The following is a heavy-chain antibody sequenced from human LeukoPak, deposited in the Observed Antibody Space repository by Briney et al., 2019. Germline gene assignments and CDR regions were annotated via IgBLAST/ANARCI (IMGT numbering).Heavy chain of an antibody. CDR2: INSEGSST. CDR3: ARGGVYSSSAPDY. D-gene: IGHD6-6*01. CDR1: GFTFSSYW. J-gene: IGHJ4*02. V-gene: IGHV3-74*01. Sequence: GGSLRLSCAASGFTFSSYWMHWVRQAPGKGLVWVSRINSEGSSTSYADSVKGRFTISRDNAKNTLYLQMNSLRAEDTAVYSCARGGVYSSSAPDYWGQGTLVTVSS.